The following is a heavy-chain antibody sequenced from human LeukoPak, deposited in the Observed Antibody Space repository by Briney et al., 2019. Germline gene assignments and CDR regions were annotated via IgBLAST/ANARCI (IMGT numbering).Heavy chain of an antibody. Sequence: SVKVSCKASGGTFSSYAIGWVRQAPGQGLEWMGGIIPIFGTANYAQKFQGRVTITADESTSTAYKELSSLRSEDTAVYYCARAPAAYYYDSSGYYSSWFDPWGQGTLVTVSS. CDR1: GGTFSSYA. CDR3: ARAPAAYYYDSSGYYSSWFDP. J-gene: IGHJ5*02. D-gene: IGHD3-22*01. V-gene: IGHV1-69*13. CDR2: IIPIFGTA.